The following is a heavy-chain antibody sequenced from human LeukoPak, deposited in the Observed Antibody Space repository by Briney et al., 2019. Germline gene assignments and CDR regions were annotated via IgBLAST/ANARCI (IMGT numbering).Heavy chain of an antibody. J-gene: IGHJ4*02. V-gene: IGHV4-39*07. D-gene: IGHD7-27*01. CDR2: IYHSGST. CDR1: GGSIRSSYYY. Sequence: NPSETLSLTCTVSGGSIRSSYYYWGWIRQPPGKGLEWIGYIYHSGSTYYNPSLKSRVTISVDRSKNQFSLKLSSVTAADTAVYYCARGTLGSYYFDYWGQGTLVTVSS. CDR3: ARGTLGSYYFDY.